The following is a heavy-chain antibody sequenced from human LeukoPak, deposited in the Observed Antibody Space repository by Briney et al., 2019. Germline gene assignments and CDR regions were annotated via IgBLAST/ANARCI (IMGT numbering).Heavy chain of an antibody. J-gene: IGHJ4*02. CDR1: GFSFSSYG. Sequence: PGGSLRLSCAASGFSFSSYGFHWVRQAPGKGLEWAGLIWFDDSKKYYTDSVKGRFTISRDNSKNTLYLQMNSLRAEDTAVYYCTRDPAVAGYYFDYWGQGTLVTVSS. V-gene: IGHV3-33*01. CDR2: IWFDDSKK. D-gene: IGHD6-19*01. CDR3: TRDPAVAGYYFDY.